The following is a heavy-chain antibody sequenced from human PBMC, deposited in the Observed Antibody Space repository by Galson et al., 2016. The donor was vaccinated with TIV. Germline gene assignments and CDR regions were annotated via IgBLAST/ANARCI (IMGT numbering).Heavy chain of an antibody. Sequence: SLRLSCAASGFTFSNAWMSWVRQAPGKGLEWVGRIKSETDGGTTDYAAPVKGRFTISRDDSKKTRYLQMNTLKTEDTPVYYCHCSSTSCYVRWFDPWGQGTLVTVSS. CDR1: GFTFSNAW. V-gene: IGHV3-15*01. D-gene: IGHD2-2*01. CDR2: IKSETDGGTT. J-gene: IGHJ5*02. CDR3: HCSSTSCYVRWFDP.